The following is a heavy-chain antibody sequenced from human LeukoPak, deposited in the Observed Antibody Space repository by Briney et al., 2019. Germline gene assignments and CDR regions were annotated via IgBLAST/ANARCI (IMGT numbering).Heavy chain of an antibody. CDR1: GYTFTGYY. D-gene: IGHD4-17*01. CDR3: ARPRDYGDYDGFDI. Sequence: ASVKVSCKASGYTFTGYYIHWMRQAPGHGLEWTGWINPNSGDTKYVQKFQGRVTMTRVTSIRTAYLDLRRLRSDDTAVYYCARPRDYGDYDGFDIWGPGTMVRVSS. V-gene: IGHV1-2*02. J-gene: IGHJ3*02. CDR2: INPNSGDT.